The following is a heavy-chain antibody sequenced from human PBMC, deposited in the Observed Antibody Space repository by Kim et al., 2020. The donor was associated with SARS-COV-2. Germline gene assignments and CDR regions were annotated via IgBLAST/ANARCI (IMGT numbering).Heavy chain of an antibody. CDR1: GYTFTSYA. CDR3: ARVYGDYVHSLYYFDY. D-gene: IGHD4-17*01. Sequence: ASVKVSCKASGYTFTSYAMHWVRQAPGQRLEWMGWINAGNGNTKYSQKFQGRVTITRDTSASTAYMELSSLRSEDTAVYYCARVYGDYVHSLYYFDYWGQGTLVTVSS. J-gene: IGHJ4*02. V-gene: IGHV1-3*01. CDR2: INAGNGNT.